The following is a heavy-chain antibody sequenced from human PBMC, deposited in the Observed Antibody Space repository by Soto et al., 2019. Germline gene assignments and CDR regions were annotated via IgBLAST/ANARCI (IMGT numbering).Heavy chain of an antibody. CDR2: INHSGST. Sequence: SETLSLTCAVYGGSFSGYYWSWIRQPPGKGLEWIGEINHSGSTNYNPSLKSRVTISVDTSKNQFSLKLSSVTAADTAVYYCARVWWIQLWAYFDYWGQGTLVTVSS. CDR3: ARVWWIQLWAYFDY. CDR1: GGSFSGYY. D-gene: IGHD5-18*01. V-gene: IGHV4-34*01. J-gene: IGHJ4*02.